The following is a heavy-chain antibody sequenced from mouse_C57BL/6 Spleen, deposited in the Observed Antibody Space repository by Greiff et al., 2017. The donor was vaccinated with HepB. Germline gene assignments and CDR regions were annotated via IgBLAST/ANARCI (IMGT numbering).Heavy chain of an antibody. J-gene: IGHJ1*03. D-gene: IGHD1-1*01. Sequence: VQLQQSGAELVKPGASVKLSCTASGFNIKDYYMHWVKQRTEQGLEWIGRIDPEDGETNYAPKFQGKATITADTSSTTAYLQLSSLTSEDTAVYYCARITTVVARYFDVWGTGTTVTVSS. CDR2: IDPEDGET. CDR3: ARITTVVARYFDV. CDR1: GFNIKDYY. V-gene: IGHV14-2*01.